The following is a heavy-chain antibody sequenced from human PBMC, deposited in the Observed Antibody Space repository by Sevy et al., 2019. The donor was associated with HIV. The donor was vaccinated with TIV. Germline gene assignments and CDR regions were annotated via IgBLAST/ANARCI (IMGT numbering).Heavy chain of an antibody. V-gene: IGHV3-30-3*01. J-gene: IGHJ4*01. D-gene: IGHD1-26*01. CDR2: ISYEGTET. Sequence: GRSLRLSCAASGFTFSSYAMHWVRQAPGKGLEWVAVISYEGTETFYAASVEGRFTISRDNSKNMLSLQINSLKPEDTAVYYCARDGGYSIKWYPLYWGHGTLVTVSS. CDR3: ARDGGYSIKWYPLY. CDR1: GFTFSSYA.